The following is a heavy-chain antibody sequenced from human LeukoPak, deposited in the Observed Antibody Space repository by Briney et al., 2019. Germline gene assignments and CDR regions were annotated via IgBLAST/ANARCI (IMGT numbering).Heavy chain of an antibody. V-gene: IGHV4-34*01. Sequence: PSETLSLTCAVYGGSFSGYYWSWIRQPPGKGLEWIGEINHSGSTNYNPSLKSRVTISVDTSKNQFSLKLSSVTAADTAVYYCARLKGHYYDSSGSYRDIWGQGTMVTVSS. J-gene: IGHJ3*02. CDR1: GGSFSGYY. CDR3: ARLKGHYYDSSGSYRDI. D-gene: IGHD3-22*01. CDR2: INHSGST.